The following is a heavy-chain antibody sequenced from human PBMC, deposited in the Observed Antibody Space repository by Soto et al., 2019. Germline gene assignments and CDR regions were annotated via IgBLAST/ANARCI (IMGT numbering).Heavy chain of an antibody. Sequence: QVQLVQSGAEVKKSGSSVKVSCKASGGTFSTYTFSWVRQAPGQGLEWMGRIIPIFGTPYYAQKFQGRVTITADKSTSTAYMELSSLGSDDTAVYFCARGLECRGYCLDKPTCFGHWGQGTLVTVS. D-gene: IGHD2-15*01. V-gene: IGHV1-69*06. CDR3: ARGLECRGYCLDKPTCFGH. J-gene: IGHJ5*02. CDR1: GGTFSTYT. CDR2: IIPIFGTP.